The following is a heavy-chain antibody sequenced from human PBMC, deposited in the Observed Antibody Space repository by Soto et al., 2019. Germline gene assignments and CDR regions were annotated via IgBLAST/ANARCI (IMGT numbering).Heavy chain of an antibody. D-gene: IGHD6-13*01. J-gene: IGHJ4*02. V-gene: IGHV4-39*01. CDR2: IYYSGST. Sequence: WGWIRQPPGKGLEWIGSIYYSGSTYYNPSLKSRVTISVDTSKNQFSLKLSSVTAADTAVYYCARKVFIAAPLDYWGQGTLVTVSS. CDR3: ARKVFIAAPLDY.